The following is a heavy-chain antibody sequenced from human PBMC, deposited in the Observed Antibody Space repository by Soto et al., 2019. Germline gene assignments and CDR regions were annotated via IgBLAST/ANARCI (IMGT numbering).Heavy chain of an antibody. CDR2: ISYDGNNK. J-gene: IGHJ4*02. CDR3: ARDGYCSGGSCYSVPVFDY. CDR1: GFTFSNYG. D-gene: IGHD2-15*01. V-gene: IGHV3-30*03. Sequence: GGSLRLSCAASGFTFSNYGMRWVRQAPGKGLEWVAVISYDGNNKYYADSVKGRFTISRDNSKNTLYLQMNSLRAEDTAVYYCARDGYCSGGSCYSVPVFDYWGQGTLVTVSS.